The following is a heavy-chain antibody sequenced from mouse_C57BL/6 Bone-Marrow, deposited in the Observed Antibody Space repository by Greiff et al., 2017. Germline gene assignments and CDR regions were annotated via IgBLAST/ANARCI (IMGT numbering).Heavy chain of an antibody. Sequence: EVQLQQSGPELVKPGDSVKISCKASGYSFTGYFMNWVMQSHGQSLEWIGRINPYNGDTFYNQKFTGKATLTVDKSSSTAHMELRSLTSEDSAVYCCARFLWDYYAMDYWGQGTSVTVSS. CDR2: INPYNGDT. D-gene: IGHD1-1*02. J-gene: IGHJ4*01. CDR1: GYSFTGYF. CDR3: ARFLWDYYAMDY. V-gene: IGHV1-20*01.